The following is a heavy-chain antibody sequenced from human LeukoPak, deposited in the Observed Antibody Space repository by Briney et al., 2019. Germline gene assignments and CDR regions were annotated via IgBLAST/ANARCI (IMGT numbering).Heavy chain of an antibody. V-gene: IGHV3-64*02. CDR3: ARGGLSGSYPLDY. D-gene: IGHD1-26*01. Sequence: PGGSLRLSCAASGFTFSSYAMHWVRQAPGKGLEYVSAISSNGGSTYYADSVKGRFTISRDNSKNTLYLQMGSLRAEDMAVYYCARGGLSGSYPLDYWGQGTLVTVSS. J-gene: IGHJ4*02. CDR1: GFTFSSYA. CDR2: ISSNGGST.